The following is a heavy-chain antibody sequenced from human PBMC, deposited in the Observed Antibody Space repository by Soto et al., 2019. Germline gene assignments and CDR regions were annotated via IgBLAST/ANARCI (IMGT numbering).Heavy chain of an antibody. CDR2: INPSSGGT. J-gene: IGHJ6*02. CDR3: ARDFRTYSHGVDV. V-gene: IGHV1-2*02. Sequence: WXSVKVACKASGYPFTGPYIYWVRQAPGQGLEWMGWINPSSGGTEFAEKFQGRVTVTRDTSIRTVFLELNSLTSDDTGVYFCARDFRTYSHGVDVWRPGTAVTVFS. D-gene: IGHD4-4*01. CDR1: GYPFTGPY.